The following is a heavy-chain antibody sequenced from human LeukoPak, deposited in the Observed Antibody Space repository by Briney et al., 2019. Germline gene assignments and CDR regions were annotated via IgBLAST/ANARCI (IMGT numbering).Heavy chain of an antibody. D-gene: IGHD5-18*01. V-gene: IGHV4-39*01. CDR3: ARHRGYSYGLTDY. J-gene: IGHJ4*02. CDR2: IYYSGST. Sequence: PSETLSLTCTVSGGSISSSSYYWGWIRQPPGKRLEWIGSIYYSGSTYYNPSLKSRVTISVDTSKNQFSLKLSSVTAADTAVYYCARHRGYSYGLTDYWGQGTLVTVSS. CDR1: GGSISSSSYY.